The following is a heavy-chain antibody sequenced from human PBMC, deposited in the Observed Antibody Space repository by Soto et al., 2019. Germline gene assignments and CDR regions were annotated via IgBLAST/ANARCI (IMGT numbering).Heavy chain of an antibody. J-gene: IGHJ6*03. Sequence: QVQLQESGPGLVKPSETLTLTCNVSSGSLSGYYWSWIRQPPGKGLEWIGYIFYTGSTLYNTSLKTRVTIAIDTSENHLSLDLASVTASDTAIYYYARHNDFRSGRHYSMDVWAKGTTVTVSS. V-gene: IGHV4-59*08. CDR2: IFYTGST. CDR3: ARHNDFRSGRHYSMDV. CDR1: SGSLSGYY. D-gene: IGHD3-3*01.